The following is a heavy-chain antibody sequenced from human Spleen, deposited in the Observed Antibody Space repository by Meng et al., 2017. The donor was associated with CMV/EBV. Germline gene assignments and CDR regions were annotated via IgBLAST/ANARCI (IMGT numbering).Heavy chain of an antibody. CDR2: IRSKAYGGTT. Sequence: GESLKISCTASGFTFGDYAMNWVRQAPGKGLEWVGFIRSKAYGGTTEYAASVKGRFTISRDDSKSIAYLQMNSLKTEDTGVYYCTTFFDYFDHWGQGALVTVSS. J-gene: IGHJ4*02. V-gene: IGHV3-49*04. D-gene: IGHD3-3*01. CDR3: TTFFDYFDH. CDR1: GFTFGDYA.